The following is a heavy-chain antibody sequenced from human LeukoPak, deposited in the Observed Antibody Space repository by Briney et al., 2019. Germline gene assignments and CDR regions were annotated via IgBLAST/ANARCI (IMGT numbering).Heavy chain of an antibody. D-gene: IGHD1-26*01. CDR3: ARARIVGATTEEDY. J-gene: IGHJ4*02. CDR2: MNPSSGNT. V-gene: IGHV1-8*01. Sequence: ASVKVSCKASGYTFTSYDINWVRQATGQGLEWMGWMNPSSGNTGYAQKFQDRVTMTRNTSISTAYMELSSLRSEDTAVYYCARARIVGATTEEDYWGQGTLVTVSS. CDR1: GYTFTSYD.